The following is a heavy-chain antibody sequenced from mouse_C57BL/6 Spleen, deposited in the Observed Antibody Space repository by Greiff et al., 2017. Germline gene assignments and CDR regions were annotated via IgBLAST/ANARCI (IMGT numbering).Heavy chain of an antibody. CDR1: GFTFSSYG. Sequence: EVQLQESGGDLVKPGGSLKLSCAASGFTFSSYGMSWVRQTPDKRLEWVATISSGGSYTYYPDSVKGRFTISRDNAKNPLYLQMSSLKSEDTAMYYCARRGTTVVEEGYFDYWGQGTTLTVSS. CDR2: ISSGGSYT. J-gene: IGHJ2*01. V-gene: IGHV5-6*01. D-gene: IGHD1-1*01. CDR3: ARRGTTVVEEGYFDY.